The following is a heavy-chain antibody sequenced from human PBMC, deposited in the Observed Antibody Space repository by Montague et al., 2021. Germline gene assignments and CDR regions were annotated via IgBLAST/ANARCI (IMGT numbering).Heavy chain of an antibody. Sequence: SETLSLTCTVSGASMDRHYWTWVRQPPGEGLQWLAYIYYTGMANYNPSLKGRLTVSMDISKNQFSLKMRSMAAADTAIYCCVRRSVSNYFDYWGQGTLVTVSS. V-gene: IGHV4-59*11. CDR1: GASMDRHY. J-gene: IGHJ4*02. D-gene: IGHD5/OR15-5a*01. CDR3: VRRSVSNYFDY. CDR2: IYYTGMA.